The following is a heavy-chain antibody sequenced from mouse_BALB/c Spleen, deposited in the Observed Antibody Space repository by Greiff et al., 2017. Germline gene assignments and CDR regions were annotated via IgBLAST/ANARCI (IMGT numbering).Heavy chain of an antibody. D-gene: IGHD4-1*01. CDR1: GYSITSDYA. J-gene: IGHJ4*01. CDR3: NWVYYYAMDY. Sequence: DVQLQESGPGLVKPSQSLSLTCTVTGYSITSDYAWNWIRQFPGNKLEWMGYISYSGSTSYNPSLKSRISITRDTSKNQFFLQLNSVTTEDTATYYCNWVYYYAMDYWGQGTSVTVSS. V-gene: IGHV3-2*02. CDR2: ISYSGST.